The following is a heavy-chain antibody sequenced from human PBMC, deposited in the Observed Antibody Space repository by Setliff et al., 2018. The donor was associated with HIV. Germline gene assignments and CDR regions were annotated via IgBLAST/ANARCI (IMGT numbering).Heavy chain of an antibody. CDR2: INAGNGNT. J-gene: IGHJ5*02. CDR3: ARDPAFRRYYDILTGYSPSWFDP. D-gene: IGHD3-9*01. Sequence: ASVKVSCKASGYTFTNYAIHWVRQAPGQGLEWMGWINAGNGNTKYSQKFQGRVTITRDASTSTAYIELRSLRSDDTAVYYCARDPAFRRYYDILTGYSPSWFDPWGQGTLVTSPQ. V-gene: IGHV1-3*01. CDR1: GYTFTNYA.